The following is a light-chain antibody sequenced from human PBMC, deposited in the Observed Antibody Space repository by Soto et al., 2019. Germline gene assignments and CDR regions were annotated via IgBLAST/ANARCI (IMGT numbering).Light chain of an antibody. V-gene: IGLV2-8*01. J-gene: IGLJ2*01. CDR1: KSDIGVYDF. CDR3: GGWDDSLSGPV. CDR2: EVV. Sequence: QSVLTQPPSASGSPGQSVTISCTGTKSDIGVYDFVSWYQHHPGKAPRLIIYEVVQRPSGVPDRFSGSKSGNTASLAISGLRSEDEADYYCGGWDDSLSGPVFGGGTKLTVL.